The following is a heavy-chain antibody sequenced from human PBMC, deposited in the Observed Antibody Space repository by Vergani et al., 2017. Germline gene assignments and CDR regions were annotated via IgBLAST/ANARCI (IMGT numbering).Heavy chain of an antibody. CDR2: INHSGST. Sequence: QVQLQQWGAGLLKPSETLSLTCAVYGGSFSGYYWSWIRQPPGKGLEWIGEINHSGSTNYNPSLKSRVTISVDTSKNQFSLKLSSVTAADTAVYYCARVIAASDAFDIWGQGTMVTVSS. D-gene: IGHD6-6*01. V-gene: IGHV4-34*01. CDR1: GGSFSGYY. CDR3: ARVIAASDAFDI. J-gene: IGHJ3*02.